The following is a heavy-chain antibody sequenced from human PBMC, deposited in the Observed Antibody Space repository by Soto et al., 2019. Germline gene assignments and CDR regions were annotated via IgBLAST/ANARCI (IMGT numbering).Heavy chain of an antibody. Sequence: GGSLRLSCAASGFTFSSYAMSWVRQAPGKGLEWVSVISGSGGSTYYADSVKGRFTISMANSKNTLYLQMNSRRAEDTAVYYCAKEGGTAMVNYGMDVWGQGTTVTVSS. V-gene: IGHV3-23*01. CDR2: ISGSGGST. J-gene: IGHJ6*02. CDR3: AKEGGTAMVNYGMDV. CDR1: GFTFSSYA. D-gene: IGHD5-18*01.